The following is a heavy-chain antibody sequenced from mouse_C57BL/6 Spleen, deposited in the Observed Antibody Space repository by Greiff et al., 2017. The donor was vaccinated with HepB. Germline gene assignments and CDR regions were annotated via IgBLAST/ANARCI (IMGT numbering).Heavy chain of an antibody. CDR2: ISSGSSTI. D-gene: IGHD2-5*01. J-gene: IGHJ4*01. CDR1: GFTFSDYG. V-gene: IGHV5-17*01. Sequence: EVKLVESGGGLVKPGGSLKLSCAASGFTFSDYGMHWVRQAPEKGLEWVAYISSGSSTIYYADTVKGRFTISRDNAKNTLFLQMTSLRSEDTAMYYCARQSNYPLYYAMDYWGQGTSVTVSS. CDR3: ARQSNYPLYYAMDY.